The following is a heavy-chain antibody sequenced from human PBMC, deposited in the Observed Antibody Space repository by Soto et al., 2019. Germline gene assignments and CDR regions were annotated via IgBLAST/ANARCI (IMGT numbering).Heavy chain of an antibody. J-gene: IGHJ4*02. Sequence: QVQLQQWGAGLLKPSETLSLTCAVYGGSFSGYYWSWIRQPPGKGLEWIGEINHSGSTNYNPSLKSRVTISVDTSKNQFSLKLSSVTAADTAVYYCASHGDYAKVDYWGQGTLVTVSS. V-gene: IGHV4-34*01. D-gene: IGHD4-17*01. CDR3: ASHGDYAKVDY. CDR2: INHSGST. CDR1: GGSFSGYY.